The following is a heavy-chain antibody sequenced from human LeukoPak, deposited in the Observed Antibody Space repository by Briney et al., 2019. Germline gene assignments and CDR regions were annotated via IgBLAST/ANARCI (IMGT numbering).Heavy chain of an antibody. CDR1: GYTFSAYY. CDR2: INPNSGDT. D-gene: IGHD2-2*01. CDR3: ARGIVVLRAAMTRGWFDP. Sequence: ASVKVSCKASGYTFSAYYMHWVRQAPGQGLEWMGWINPNSGDTKYAQKFQGRVTMTGDTSTVYMELSRLRSDDTAVYYCARGIVVLRAAMTRGWFDPWGQGTLVIVSS. J-gene: IGHJ5*02. V-gene: IGHV1-2*02.